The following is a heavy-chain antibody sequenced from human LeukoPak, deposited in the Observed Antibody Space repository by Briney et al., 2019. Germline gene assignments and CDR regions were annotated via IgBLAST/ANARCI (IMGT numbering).Heavy chain of an antibody. Sequence: PSETLSLTCTVSGGSISSYYWSWIRQPAGKGLEWIGRTYTSGSTNYNPSLMSRVTMSVDTSKNQFSLKLSSVTAADTAVYYCAMALGNWNSYYFDYWGQGTLVTVSS. V-gene: IGHV4-4*07. D-gene: IGHD1-7*01. CDR2: TYTSGST. CDR1: GGSISSYY. J-gene: IGHJ4*02. CDR3: AMALGNWNSYYFDY.